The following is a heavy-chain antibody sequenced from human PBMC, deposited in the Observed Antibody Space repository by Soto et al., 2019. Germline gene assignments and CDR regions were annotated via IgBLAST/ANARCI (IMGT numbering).Heavy chain of an antibody. Sequence: GGSLRLSCAASGFTFSDYYMSWIRQAPGKGLEWVSYISSSGSTIYYADSVKGRFTISRDNAKNSLYLQMNSLRAEDTAVYYWARGPYDYVWGSDPPHFDYWGQGTLVTVSS. CDR1: GFTFSDYY. V-gene: IGHV3-11*01. CDR2: ISSSGSTI. J-gene: IGHJ4*02. CDR3: ARGPYDYVWGSDPPHFDY. D-gene: IGHD3-16*02.